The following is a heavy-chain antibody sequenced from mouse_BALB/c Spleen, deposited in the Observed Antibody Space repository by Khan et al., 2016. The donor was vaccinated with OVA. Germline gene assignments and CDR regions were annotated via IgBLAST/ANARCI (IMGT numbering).Heavy chain of an antibody. CDR1: GFHIKDTY. CDR2: IDPANGNT. J-gene: IGHJ4*01. CDR3: TRPIYYYDAMDY. D-gene: IGHD1-1*01. Sequence: VQLKQSGAEVVKPGASVKLSCTASGFHIKDTYIHWVKQRPEQGLEWIGRIDPANGNTKYDPKFQGKATITADTSSNTAYLQLSSLTSEETAVYYCTRPIYYYDAMDYWGKGTSVTGSS. V-gene: IGHV14-3*02.